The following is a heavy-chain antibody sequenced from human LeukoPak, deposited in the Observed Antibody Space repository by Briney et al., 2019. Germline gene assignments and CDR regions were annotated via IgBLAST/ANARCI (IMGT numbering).Heavy chain of an antibody. J-gene: IGHJ5*02. CDR1: GGSISSSAYY. CDR3: ARDSMVRGVITTRWFDP. V-gene: IGHV4-39*07. Sequence: SETLSLTCTVSGGSISSSAYYWGWIRRPPGKGLEWIGSIHSSGSTYYNPSLKGRVTISVDTSKNQFSLKLTSMTAADTAVYYCARDSMVRGVITTRWFDPWGQGTLVTVSS. D-gene: IGHD3-10*01. CDR2: IHSSGST.